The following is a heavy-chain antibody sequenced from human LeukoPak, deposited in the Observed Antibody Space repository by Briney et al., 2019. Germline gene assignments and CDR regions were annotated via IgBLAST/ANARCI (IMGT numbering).Heavy chain of an antibody. J-gene: IGHJ4*02. V-gene: IGHV3-30-3*01. CDR3: AREEVYNSGWYRSSWDY. D-gene: IGHD6-19*01. CDR2: ISYDGDNQ. CDR1: GITFRNFA. Sequence: GGSLRLSCAVSGITFRNFAMHWVRQAPGKGLEWVAVISYDGDNQHYADSVKGRFTVSRDNSKNTLYLQMNSLRTEDTAVYYCAREEVYNSGWYRSSWDYWGQGTLVTVSS.